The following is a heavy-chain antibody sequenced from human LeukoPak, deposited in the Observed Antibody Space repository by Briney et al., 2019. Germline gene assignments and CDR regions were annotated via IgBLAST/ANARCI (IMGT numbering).Heavy chain of an antibody. J-gene: IGHJ5*02. D-gene: IGHD2-8*01. CDR3: ARDPTNGDNWFDP. CDR2: ISSSGSTI. CDR1: GFTFSDYY. Sequence: PGGSLRLSCAASGFTFSDYYMSWIRRAPGKGLEWVSYISSSGSTIYYADSVKGRFTISRDNAKNSLYLQMNSLRAEDPAVYYCARDPTNGDNWFDPWGQGTLVTVSS. V-gene: IGHV3-11*04.